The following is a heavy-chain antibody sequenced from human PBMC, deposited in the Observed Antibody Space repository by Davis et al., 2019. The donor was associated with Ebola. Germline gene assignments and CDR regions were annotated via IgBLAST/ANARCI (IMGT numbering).Heavy chain of an antibody. CDR3: ARDRYGDYAIPGRFDP. V-gene: IGHV3-30-3*01. J-gene: IGHJ5*02. CDR2: ISYDGSNK. Sequence: PGGSLRLSCAASGFTFSSYAMHWVRQAPGKGLEWVAVISYDGSNKYYADSVKGRFTISRDNSKNTLYLQMNSLRAEDTAVYYCARDRYGDYAIPGRFDPWGQGTLVTVSS. CDR1: GFTFSSYA. D-gene: IGHD5-12*01.